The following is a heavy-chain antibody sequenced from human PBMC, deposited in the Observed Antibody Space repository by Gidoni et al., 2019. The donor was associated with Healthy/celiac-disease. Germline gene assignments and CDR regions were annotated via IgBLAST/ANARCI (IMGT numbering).Heavy chain of an antibody. Sequence: EVQLVESVAGLVQPGRSLRLSCTASGFPFVDYAMSWFRQAPGKGLEWVGFIRSKAYGGTIEYAASVKGRFTISRDDSKSIAYLQMNSLKTEDTAVYYCTRSPIVGARPLFDYWGQGTLVTVSS. CDR2: IRSKAYGGTI. V-gene: IGHV3-49*03. CDR3: TRSPIVGARPLFDY. J-gene: IGHJ4*02. CDR1: GFPFVDYA. D-gene: IGHD1-26*01.